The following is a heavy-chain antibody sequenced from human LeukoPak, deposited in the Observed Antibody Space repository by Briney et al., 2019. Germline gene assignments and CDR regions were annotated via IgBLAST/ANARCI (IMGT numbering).Heavy chain of an antibody. CDR2: IIPIFGTA. CDR1: GGTFSSYA. V-gene: IGHV1-69*05. CDR3: ARGGDPVVTPRYYYYYYMDV. D-gene: IGHD4-23*01. J-gene: IGHJ6*03. Sequence: ASVKVSCKASGGTFSSYAISWVRQAPGQGLEWMGGIIPIFGTANYAQKFQGRVTITTDESTSTAYMELSSLRSEDTAVYYCARGGDPVVTPRYYYYYYMDVWAKGPRSPSP.